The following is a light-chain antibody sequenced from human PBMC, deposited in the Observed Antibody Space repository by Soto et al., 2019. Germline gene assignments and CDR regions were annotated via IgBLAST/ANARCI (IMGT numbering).Light chain of an antibody. CDR2: EVS. CDR1: SSDISIYNY. J-gene: IGLJ1*01. Sequence: QSVLTQPASVSGSPGQSITISCTGTSSDISIYNYVSWYQQHPGKAPKLIIYEVSNRPSGISNRFSGAKSGNTASLTISGLQVEEEADYYCCSYTSSTNYVFGAGTKSPS. V-gene: IGLV2-14*01. CDR3: CSYTSSTNYV.